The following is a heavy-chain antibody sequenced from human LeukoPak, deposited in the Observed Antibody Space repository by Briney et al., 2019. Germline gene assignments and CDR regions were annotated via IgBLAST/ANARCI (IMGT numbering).Heavy chain of an antibody. J-gene: IGHJ4*02. CDR2: INHSGST. D-gene: IGHD3-9*01. Sequence: SETLSLTCAVYGGSFSGYYWSWIRQPPGKGLEWIGEINHSGSTNYNPSLKSRVTVSLDTCKNQFSLMLTSVTAADTAVYYCARGATIFNFDYWSQGTLVTVSS. V-gene: IGHV4-34*01. CDR3: ARGATIFNFDY. CDR1: GGSFSGYY.